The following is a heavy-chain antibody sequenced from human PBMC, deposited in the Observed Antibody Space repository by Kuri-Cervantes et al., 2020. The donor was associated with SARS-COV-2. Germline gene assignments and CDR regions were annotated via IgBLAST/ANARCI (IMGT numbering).Heavy chain of an antibody. CDR3: ARHGLSIAAAGTGWFDP. Sequence: SETLSLTCTVSGSSIGSDYWSWIRQPPGKGLEGIGYITHSGTTNYNPSLKSRLTISLDTSKNRFSLKPSSVTAADTAVYYCARHGLSIAAAGTGWFDPWGQGTLVTVSS. CDR1: GSSIGSDY. J-gene: IGHJ5*02. D-gene: IGHD6-13*01. V-gene: IGHV4-59*08. CDR2: ITHSGTT.